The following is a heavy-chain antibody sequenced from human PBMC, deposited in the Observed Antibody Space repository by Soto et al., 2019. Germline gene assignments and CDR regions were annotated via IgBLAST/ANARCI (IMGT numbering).Heavy chain of an antibody. V-gene: IGHV3-33*01. Sequence: GGSLRLSCAASGFTFSSYGMHWVRQAPGKGLEWVAVIWYDGSNKYYADSVKGRFTISRDNSKNTLYLQMNSLRAEDTAVYYCARGFFGVVMAQNYYGMDVWGQGTTVTVSS. J-gene: IGHJ6*02. CDR2: IWYDGSNK. CDR3: ARGFFGVVMAQNYYGMDV. D-gene: IGHD3-3*01. CDR1: GFTFSSYG.